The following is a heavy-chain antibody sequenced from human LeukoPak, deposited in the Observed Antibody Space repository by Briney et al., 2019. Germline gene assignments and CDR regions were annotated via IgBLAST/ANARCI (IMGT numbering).Heavy chain of an antibody. CDR2: IYSSGST. Sequence: SETLSLTCTVSGGSISNYYWSWIRQPPGKGLEWIGYIYSSGSTNYNPSLKSRVTISVDTSKNQFSLKLYSVTAADTAVYYCARDPGSGWYGWFDPWGQGTLVTVSS. D-gene: IGHD6-19*01. V-gene: IGHV4-59*01. CDR3: ARDPGSGWYGWFDP. CDR1: GGSISNYY. J-gene: IGHJ5*02.